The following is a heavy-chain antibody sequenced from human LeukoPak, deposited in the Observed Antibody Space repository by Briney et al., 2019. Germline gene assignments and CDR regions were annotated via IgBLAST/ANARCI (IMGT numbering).Heavy chain of an antibody. D-gene: IGHD2-2*01. Sequence: GASVKVSCKASGYTFTSYDINWVRQATGQGLEWMGWMNPNSGNTGYAQKFQGRVTMTRNTSISTAYMELSSLRSEDTAVYYCTTREVVVEPAATSLVRGVLWRSDFWGHGTLVTVSS. CDR2: MNPNSGNT. CDR1: GYTFTSYD. J-gene: IGHJ4*01. CDR3: TTREVVVEPAATSLVRGVLWRSDF. V-gene: IGHV1-8*01.